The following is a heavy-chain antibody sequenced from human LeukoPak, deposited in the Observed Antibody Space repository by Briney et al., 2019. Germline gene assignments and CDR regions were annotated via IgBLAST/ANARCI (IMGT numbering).Heavy chain of an antibody. CDR3: ARGYTSSSSEFDC. CDR2: IIPIFGTA. CDR1: GGTFSSYA. V-gene: IGHV1-69*05. D-gene: IGHD6-6*01. Sequence: ASVKVSCKASGGTFSSYAISWVRQAPGQGLEWMGGIIPIFGTANYAQKFQGRVTITTDESTSTAYMELSSLRSEDTAVYYCARGYTSSSSEFDCWGQGTLVTVSS. J-gene: IGHJ4*02.